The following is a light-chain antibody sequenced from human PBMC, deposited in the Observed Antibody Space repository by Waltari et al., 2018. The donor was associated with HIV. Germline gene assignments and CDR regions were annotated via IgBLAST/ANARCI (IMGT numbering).Light chain of an antibody. J-gene: IGKJ2*01. CDR1: QTVTSS. CDR2: GAF. CDR3: QQYNNWPYT. Sequence: TVMTPSPATLSVSPGERVTLSCRAIQTVTSSLARYQQKPGQAPRLLIFGAFARATGIPARFSGSGSGTEFALTISSLQSEDFAVYYCQQYNNWPYTFGQGTKLEIK. V-gene: IGKV3-15*01.